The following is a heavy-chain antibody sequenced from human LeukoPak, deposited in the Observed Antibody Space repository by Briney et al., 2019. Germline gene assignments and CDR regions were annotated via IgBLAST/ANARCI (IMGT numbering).Heavy chain of an antibody. CDR1: GFTFSTYA. J-gene: IGHJ4*02. D-gene: IGHD5-24*01. V-gene: IGHV3-23*01. CDR2: ISGSGGST. CDR3: AKGTPEYRDGYSYYAY. Sequence: PGGSLRLSCEASGFTFSTYAMTWVRQAPGRGLEWAAYISGSGGSTYFADSMRGRFTISRDNSKNTLYLHMSNLRAEDTAVYYCAKGTPEYRDGYSYYAYWGQGTLVTVSS.